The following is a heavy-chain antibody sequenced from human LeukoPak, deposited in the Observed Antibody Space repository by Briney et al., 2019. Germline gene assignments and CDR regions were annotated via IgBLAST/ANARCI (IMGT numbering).Heavy chain of an antibody. CDR2: INHSGST. Sequence: PSETLSLTCGVYGGSFSGYYWSWIRQPPGKGLEWIGEINHSGSTNYNPSLKSRVTISVDTSKNQFPLKLSSVTAADTAVYYCARGRGRSVYSYGYYFDYWGQGTLVTVSS. D-gene: IGHD5-18*01. CDR3: ARGRGRSVYSYGYYFDY. V-gene: IGHV4-34*01. J-gene: IGHJ4*02. CDR1: GGSFSGYY.